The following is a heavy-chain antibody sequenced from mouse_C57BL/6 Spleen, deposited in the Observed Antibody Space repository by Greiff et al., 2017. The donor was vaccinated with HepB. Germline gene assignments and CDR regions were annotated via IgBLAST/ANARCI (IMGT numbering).Heavy chain of an antibody. CDR3: ARSSLYDRPYYFDY. CDR2: IDPSDSYT. V-gene: IGHV1-69*01. Sequence: VQLQQSGAELVMPGASVKLSCKASGYTFTSYWMHWVKQRPGQGLEWIGEIDPSDSYTNYNQKFKGKSTLTVDKSSSTAYMQLSSLTSEDSAVYYFARSSLYDRPYYFDYWGQGTTLTVSS. J-gene: IGHJ2*01. D-gene: IGHD2-12*01. CDR1: GYTFTSYW.